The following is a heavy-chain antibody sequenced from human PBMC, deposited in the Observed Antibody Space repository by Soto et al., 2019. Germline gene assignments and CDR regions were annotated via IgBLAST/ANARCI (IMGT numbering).Heavy chain of an antibody. V-gene: IGHV4-59*01. J-gene: IGHJ6*02. CDR3: ARDLWGYCGTDCYPLDV. Sequence: SETQSLTSPVSGGSIRGYYWIWIRQPPGKGLEWIGYMYNTGSTVYNPSFKSRVTISVDTSKNQFSLKLNSVTAADTAVYYCARDLWGYCGTDCYPLDVWGQGTTVTVSS. D-gene: IGHD2-21*02. CDR2: MYNTGST. CDR1: GGSIRGYY.